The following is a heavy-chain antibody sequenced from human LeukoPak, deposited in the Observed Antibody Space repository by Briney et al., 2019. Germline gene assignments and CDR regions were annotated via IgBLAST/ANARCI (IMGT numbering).Heavy chain of an antibody. D-gene: IGHD3-10*01. CDR1: GFSISSGYY. V-gene: IGHV4-38-2*01. CDR3: ARYYASGVSAYGYFGMDV. Sequence: SETLSLTCAVSGFSISSGYYWGWIPPPPGKGLEWIGSMSHNRGTYYNSSLKSRVTISMATSKNQFSLRLSSVTAADTAVYYCARYYASGVSAYGYFGMDVWGKGTTVTVSS. J-gene: IGHJ6*04. CDR2: MSHNRGT.